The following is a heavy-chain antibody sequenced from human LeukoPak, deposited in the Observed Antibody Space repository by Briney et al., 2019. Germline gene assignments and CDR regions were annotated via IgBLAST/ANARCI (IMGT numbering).Heavy chain of an antibody. CDR2: ISSSSSYI. Sequence: GGSLRLSCAASGFXFSSYSMNWVRQAPGKGLEWVSSISSSSSYIYYADSVKGRFTISRDNAKNSLYLQMNSLRAEDTAVYYCARDLNYYGSGSYYNPPYYYGMDVWGQGTTVTVSS. D-gene: IGHD3-10*01. CDR1: GFXFSSYS. CDR3: ARDLNYYGSGSYYNPPYYYGMDV. J-gene: IGHJ6*02. V-gene: IGHV3-21*01.